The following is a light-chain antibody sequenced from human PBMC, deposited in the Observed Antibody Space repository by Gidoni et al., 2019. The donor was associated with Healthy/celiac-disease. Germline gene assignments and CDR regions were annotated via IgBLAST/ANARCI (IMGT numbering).Light chain of an antibody. CDR3: CSYAGSYTLV. J-gene: IGLJ2*01. Sequence: QSALTPPRSVSGSPGQSVTISCTGTCSDVGGYNYVSWYQQHPGKAPKLMIYDVSKRPSGVPDRFSGSKSGNTASLTISGLQAEDEADYYCCSYAGSYTLVFGGGTKLTVL. V-gene: IGLV2-11*01. CDR1: CSDVGGYNY. CDR2: DVS.